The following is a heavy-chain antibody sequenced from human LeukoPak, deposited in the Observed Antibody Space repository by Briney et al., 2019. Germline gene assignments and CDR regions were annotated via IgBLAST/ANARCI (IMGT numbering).Heavy chain of an antibody. CDR3: ARVGSGWYLLY. CDR2: NNPNSGAA. V-gene: IGHV1-2*02. D-gene: IGHD6-19*01. Sequence: ASVTVSFMASGYTFTDQYLHWVRPAPGQGVEWMGWNNPNSGAATYAQTFQGRVTMTRDTSISTVDMDLSSLTSDDTAVYYCARVGSGWYLLYWGQGTLVTVSS. CDR1: GYTFTDQY. J-gene: IGHJ4*02.